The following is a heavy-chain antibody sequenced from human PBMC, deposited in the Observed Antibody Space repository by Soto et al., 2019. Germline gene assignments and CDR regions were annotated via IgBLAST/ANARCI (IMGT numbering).Heavy chain of an antibody. J-gene: IGHJ6*02. CDR2: IYPGDSDT. D-gene: IGHD6-19*01. V-gene: IGHV5-51*01. CDR1: GYKVTSYW. CDR3: AREGAPSSGWFYYYYYYGMDV. Sequence: RESLKISCKGSGYKVTSYWIGWVRQMPGKGLEWMGIIYPGDSDTRYSPSFQGQVTISRDNSKNTLYLQMNSLRAEDTAVYYCAREGAPSSGWFYYYYYYGMDVWGQGATVTVSS.